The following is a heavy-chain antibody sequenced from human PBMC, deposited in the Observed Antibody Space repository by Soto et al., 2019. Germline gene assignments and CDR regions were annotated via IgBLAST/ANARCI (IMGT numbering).Heavy chain of an antibody. V-gene: IGHV3-33*01. CDR1: GFTFSSYG. J-gene: IGHJ4*02. CDR2: IWYDGSNK. Sequence: QVQLVESGGGVVQPGRSLRLSCAASGFTFSSYGMHWVRQAPGKGLAWVAVIWYDGSNKYYADSVKGRFTISRDNSKNTLYLQMNSLRAEDTAVYYCARARADTAMVDYWGQGTLVTVSS. D-gene: IGHD5-18*01. CDR3: ARARADTAMVDY.